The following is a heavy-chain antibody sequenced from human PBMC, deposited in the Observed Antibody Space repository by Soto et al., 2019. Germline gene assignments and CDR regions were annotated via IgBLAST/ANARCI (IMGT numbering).Heavy chain of an antibody. CDR1: GFTFSDAW. V-gene: IGHV3-15*07. CDR3: TADRAEMTKITIAD. CDR2: IKSNTDGGTT. Sequence: GGSLRLSCAASGFTFSDAWMNWVRQAPGKGLEWVGRIKSNTDGGTTDYAAPVKGRFSISRDDSENTLYLEMNSLKAEDTGVYYCTADRAEMTKITIADWGQGSLVTVAS. J-gene: IGHJ4*02. D-gene: IGHD3-3*01.